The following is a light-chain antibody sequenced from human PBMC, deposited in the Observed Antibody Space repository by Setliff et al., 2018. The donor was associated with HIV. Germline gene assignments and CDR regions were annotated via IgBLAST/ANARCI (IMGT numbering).Light chain of an antibody. J-gene: IGLJ3*02. CDR2: EVS. CDR3: SSYRRTNTWV. V-gene: IGLV2-14*03. CDR1: SGDIGVYEY. Sequence: QSVLTQPASVSGSLGQSITIFCIGTSGDIGVYEYVSWYQQHPGEAPKLMIYEVSNRPSGVSNRFSGSESGNTASLTISGLQAEDEADYFCSSYRRTNTWVFGGGTKVTVL.